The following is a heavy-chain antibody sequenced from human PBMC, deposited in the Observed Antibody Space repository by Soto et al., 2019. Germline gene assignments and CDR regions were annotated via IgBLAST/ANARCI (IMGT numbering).Heavy chain of an antibody. D-gene: IGHD5-12*01. Sequence: GGSLRLSCAASGFTFDDYAMAWVRQAPGKGLEWVSGINWNGDSTGYADSVKGRFTISRDNVKNSLYLQMTSLGAEDTALYHCARVKGGYDLGNYFDYWGQGTLVTVSS. V-gene: IGHV3-20*01. CDR2: INWNGDST. J-gene: IGHJ4*02. CDR1: GFTFDDYA. CDR3: ARVKGGYDLGNYFDY.